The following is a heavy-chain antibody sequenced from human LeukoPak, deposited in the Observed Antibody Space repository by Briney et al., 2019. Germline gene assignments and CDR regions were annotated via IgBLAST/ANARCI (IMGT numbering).Heavy chain of an antibody. CDR2: ISGSGGST. J-gene: IGHJ6*03. CDR3: AKGGRVGGGITMIRGVRNFYYYMDV. V-gene: IGHV3-23*01. D-gene: IGHD3-10*01. CDR1: GFTFSSYE. Sequence: GGSLRLSCAASGFTFSSYEMNWVRQAPGKGLEWVSAISGSGGSTYYADSVKDRFTISRDNSKNTLYLQMNSLRAEDTAVYYCAKGGRVGGGITMIRGVRNFYYYMDVWGKGTTVIISS.